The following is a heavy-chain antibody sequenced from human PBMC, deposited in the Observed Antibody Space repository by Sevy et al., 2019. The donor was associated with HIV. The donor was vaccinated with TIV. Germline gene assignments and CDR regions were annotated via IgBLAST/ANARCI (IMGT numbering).Heavy chain of an antibody. V-gene: IGHV4-59*01. D-gene: IGHD6-13*01. CDR3: ATGVAAADNWFDP. CDR2: IYYSGNT. J-gene: IGHJ5*02. CDR1: GGFISSYY. Sequence: SETLSLTCTVSGGFISSYYWNWIRQPPGKGLEWIDYIYYSGNTNYNPSLKSRVTISLDMSKNQFSLKLSSVTAADTAVYYCATGVAAADNWFDPWGQGTLVTVSS.